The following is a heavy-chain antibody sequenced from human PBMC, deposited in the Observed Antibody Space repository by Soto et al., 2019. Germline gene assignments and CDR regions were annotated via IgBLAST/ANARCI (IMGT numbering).Heavy chain of an antibody. CDR3: ARDDATHCGDDCYRYFYYGMDV. Sequence: ASVKVSCKASGGSFSKFAINWVRQAPGQGLEWMGGIIPTLGTTDYAHKFQGRVTITADEATRTTYMELSGLRSEDTAVYYCARDDATHCGDDCYRYFYYGMDVWGQGTTVTVSS. CDR2: IIPTLGTT. J-gene: IGHJ6*02. D-gene: IGHD2-21*02. V-gene: IGHV1-69*13. CDR1: GGSFSKFA.